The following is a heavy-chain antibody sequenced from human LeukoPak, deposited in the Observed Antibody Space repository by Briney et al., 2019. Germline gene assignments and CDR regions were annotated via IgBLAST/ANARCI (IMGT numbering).Heavy chain of an antibody. Sequence: PGGSLRLSCAASGFTFSSYGMHWVRQAPGKGLEWVSIIYSGGGTYYADSVKGRFTISRDNSKNTLYLQMNSLRADDTAVYYCARGCYYERSGYCPFDYWGPGTLVTVSS. J-gene: IGHJ4*02. CDR1: GFTFSSYG. CDR3: ARGCYYERSGYCPFDY. D-gene: IGHD3-22*01. V-gene: IGHV3-53*01. CDR2: IYSGGGT.